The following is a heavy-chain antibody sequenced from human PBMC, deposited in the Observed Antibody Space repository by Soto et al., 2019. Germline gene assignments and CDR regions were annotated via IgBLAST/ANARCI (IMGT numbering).Heavy chain of an antibody. J-gene: IGHJ5*02. Sequence: QVQLVQSGAEVQKPGSSVKVSCKASGGTFSSYTISWVRQAPGQGLEWMGRIIPILGIANYAQKFQGRVTITADKSTSTAYMELSSLRSEDTAVYYCARSIYCSSTSCYTGNWFDPWGQGTLVTVSS. CDR1: GGTFSSYT. CDR2: IIPILGIA. V-gene: IGHV1-69*02. D-gene: IGHD2-2*02. CDR3: ARSIYCSSTSCYTGNWFDP.